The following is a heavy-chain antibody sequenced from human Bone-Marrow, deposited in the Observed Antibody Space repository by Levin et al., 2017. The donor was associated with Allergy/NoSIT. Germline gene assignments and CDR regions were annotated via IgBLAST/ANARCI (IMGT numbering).Heavy chain of an antibody. Sequence: GGSLRLSCEASGFTVSTNYMAWVRQAPGKGLEWVSVIFSGGSTFYADSVKGRFTISRDNSKNTLYLQMNRLRVEDTAIYYCSSAPGFSDYWGQGTQVTVSS. CDR3: SSAPGFSDY. J-gene: IGHJ4*02. CDR2: IFSGGST. CDR1: GFTVSTNY. V-gene: IGHV3-66*01.